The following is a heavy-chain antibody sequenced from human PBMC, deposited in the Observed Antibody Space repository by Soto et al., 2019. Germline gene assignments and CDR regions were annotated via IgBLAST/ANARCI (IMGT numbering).Heavy chain of an antibody. J-gene: IGHJ4*02. D-gene: IGHD5-12*01. CDR1: GGSISLYY. CDR3: ATQPSYGGYAEYYFDY. Sequence: SETLSLTCTGSGGSISLYYWSWIRPPPGKGLEWIGYIYYSGSTNYNPSLKSRVTISVDTSKNQFSLKLSSVTAADTAVYYCATQPSYGGYAEYYFDYWGQGTLVTVSS. V-gene: IGHV4-59*08. CDR2: IYYSGST.